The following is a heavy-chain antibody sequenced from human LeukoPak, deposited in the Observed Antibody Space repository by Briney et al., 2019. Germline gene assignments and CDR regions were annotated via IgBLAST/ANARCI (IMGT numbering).Heavy chain of an antibody. CDR2: ISGRGGST. J-gene: IGHJ4*02. D-gene: IGHD3-10*01. V-gene: IGHV3-23*01. CDR1: GFTFSSYA. CDR3: PKVAYYYASGSYYPADY. Sequence: PGGSLRLSCAASGFTFSSYAMSWVRQAPGKGLEWVSAISGRGGSTYYADSVKGRFTISRDNSKNTLYLQMNSLRAEDTAVYYCPKVAYYYASGSYYPADYWGQGTLVTVSS.